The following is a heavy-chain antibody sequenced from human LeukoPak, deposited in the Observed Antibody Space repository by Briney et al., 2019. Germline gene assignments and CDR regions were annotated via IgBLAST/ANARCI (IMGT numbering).Heavy chain of an antibody. CDR1: GYTFTGYY. V-gene: IGHV1-2*02. CDR3: ATPGPYSSSWYLFDY. Sequence: GASVKVSCKASGYTFTGYYMHWVRQAPGQGLEWMGWINPNSGGTNYAQKFQGRVTMTRDTSISTAYMELCRLRSDDTAVYYCATPGPYSSSWYLFDYWGQGTLVTVSS. J-gene: IGHJ4*02. CDR2: INPNSGGT. D-gene: IGHD6-13*01.